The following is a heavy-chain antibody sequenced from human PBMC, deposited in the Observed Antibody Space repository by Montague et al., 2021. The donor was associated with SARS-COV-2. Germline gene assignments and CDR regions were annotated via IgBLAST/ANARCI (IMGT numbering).Heavy chain of an antibody. CDR1: GGSFSDYY. CDR3: ARVLRRVVPAATGHWEKNYYYCIHV. Sequence: SETLSLTCAVYGGSFSDYYWSWIRQPPGKGLEWIGEINHSGSTNYNPSLKSRVTISVDTSKNQFSLKLSSVTAADTAVYYCARVLRRVVPAATGHWEKNYYYCIHVCGNSTTVTASS. CDR2: INHSGST. D-gene: IGHD2-2*01. V-gene: IGHV4-34*01. J-gene: IGHJ6*03.